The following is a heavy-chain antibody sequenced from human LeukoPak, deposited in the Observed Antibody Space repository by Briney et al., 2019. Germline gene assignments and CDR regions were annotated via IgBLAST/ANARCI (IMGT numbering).Heavy chain of an antibody. Sequence: SETLSLTCAVDGGSFSGDYWSWIRQPPGKGLDWIGEINHSGSTNYNPSLKSRVTISVDTSKNQFSLKLSSVTAAYTAVYYCARGQRWLQWYFDLWGRGTLVTVSS. J-gene: IGHJ2*01. D-gene: IGHD5-24*01. V-gene: IGHV4-34*01. CDR1: GGSFSGDY. CDR3: ARGQRWLQWYFDL. CDR2: INHSGST.